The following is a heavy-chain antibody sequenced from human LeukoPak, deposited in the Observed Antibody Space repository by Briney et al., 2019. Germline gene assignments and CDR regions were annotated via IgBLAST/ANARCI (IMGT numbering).Heavy chain of an antibody. D-gene: IGHD5-18*01. J-gene: IGHJ6*03. V-gene: IGHV4-59*12. CDR2: IYCSGST. Sequence: PSETLSLTCTVSGGSIINYYWSWIRQSPGKGLEWIGYIYCSGSTNYNPSLKSRVTISVDTSKNQFSLKLSSVTAADTAVYYCAREQLWDASYYMDVWGKGTTVTASS. CDR1: GGSIINYY. CDR3: AREQLWDASYYMDV.